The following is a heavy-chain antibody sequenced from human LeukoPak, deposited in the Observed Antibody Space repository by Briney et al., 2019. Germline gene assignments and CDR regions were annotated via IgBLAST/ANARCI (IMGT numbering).Heavy chain of an antibody. V-gene: IGHV5-51*01. Sequence: GASLKISCKGSGYSFSNYWIAWVRQMPGKGLEWMGIIYPGDSDTRYSPSLQGQVTISADKSISTAYLQWSSLKASDTAMYYCATGYSFDYWGQGTLVTVSS. J-gene: IGHJ4*02. CDR1: GYSFSNYW. CDR3: ATGYSFDY. CDR2: IYPGDSDT. D-gene: IGHD5-18*01.